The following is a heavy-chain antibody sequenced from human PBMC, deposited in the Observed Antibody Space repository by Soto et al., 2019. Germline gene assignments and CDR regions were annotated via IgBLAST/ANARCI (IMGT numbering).Heavy chain of an antibody. V-gene: IGHV3-30*18. D-gene: IGHD6-6*01. CDR1: GFTFSDYG. CDR3: AKEMYPRTVLDSSSPWGDY. Sequence: RGSLRLSCAVSGFTFSDYGMHWVRQAPGKGLEWVAVMSYAGSYKYYADSVKGRFTISRDLSGNTLFLQMNSLRLEDTAVYFCAKEMYPRTVLDSSSPWGDYWGQGTLVTVSS. CDR2: MSYAGSYK. J-gene: IGHJ4*02.